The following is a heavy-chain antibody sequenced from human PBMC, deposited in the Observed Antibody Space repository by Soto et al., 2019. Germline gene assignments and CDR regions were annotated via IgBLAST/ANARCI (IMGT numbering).Heavy chain of an antibody. CDR2: IYYSGST. CDR1: GGSISSSSYY. J-gene: IGHJ4*02. D-gene: IGHD6-13*01. CDR3: ARQPDVPYIAAAGNFDY. Sequence: SETLSLTCTVSGGSISSSSYYWGWIRQPPGKGLEWIGSIYYSGSTYYNPSLKSRVTISVDTSKNQFSLKLSSVTAADTAVYYCARQPDVPYIAAAGNFDYWGQGTLVTVSS. V-gene: IGHV4-39*01.